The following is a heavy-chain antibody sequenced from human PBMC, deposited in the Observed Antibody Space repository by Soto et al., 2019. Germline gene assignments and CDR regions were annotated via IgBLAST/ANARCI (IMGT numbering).Heavy chain of an antibody. Sequence: EVQLLESGGGLVQPGGSLRLSCAASGFTFSSYAMSWVRQAPGKGLEWVSAISGSGGSTYYADSVKGRFTISRDNSKNTLYLQMNSLRAEDTAVYYCAKDVAASSSWYSTDAFDIWGQGTMVTVSS. CDR1: GFTFSSYA. CDR2: ISGSGGST. J-gene: IGHJ3*02. CDR3: AKDVAASSSWYSTDAFDI. D-gene: IGHD6-13*01. V-gene: IGHV3-23*01.